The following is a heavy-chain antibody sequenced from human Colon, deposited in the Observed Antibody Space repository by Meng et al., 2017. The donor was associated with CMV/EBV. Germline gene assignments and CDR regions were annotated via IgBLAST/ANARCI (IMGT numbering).Heavy chain of an antibody. CDR3: ATASSTSPRIVFMGMDV. Sequence: ASVKVSCKTSGYDFTSYGLRWLRQAPGQGLEWMGWISGYNGNTKYAHKFQGRVTMTTDTSTNTAYMELRSLRSDDTAVYYCATASSTSPRIVFMGMDVWGQGTTVTVSS. CDR2: ISGYNGNT. J-gene: IGHJ6*02. CDR1: GYDFTSYG. V-gene: IGHV1-18*01. D-gene: IGHD6-6*01.